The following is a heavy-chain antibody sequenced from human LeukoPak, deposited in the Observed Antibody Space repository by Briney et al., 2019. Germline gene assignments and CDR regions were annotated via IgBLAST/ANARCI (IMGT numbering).Heavy chain of an antibody. D-gene: IGHD1-26*01. Sequence: GGSLRLSCAASGFTFSSYSMNWVRQAPGKGLEWVANIKEDGSEKYYVDSVKGRFTISRDNAKNSLYLQMNSLRAEDTAVYYCARDRSLSGNWGQGTLVTVSS. CDR1: GFTFSSYS. CDR3: ARDRSLSGN. CDR2: IKEDGSEK. V-gene: IGHV3-7*01. J-gene: IGHJ4*02.